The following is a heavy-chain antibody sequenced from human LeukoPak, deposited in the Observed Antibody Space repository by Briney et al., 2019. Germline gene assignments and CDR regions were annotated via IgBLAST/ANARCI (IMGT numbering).Heavy chain of an antibody. D-gene: IGHD1-7*01. J-gene: IGHJ3*02. CDR2: VYTSGST. Sequence: ASETLSLTCSVSGGSISGYYWTWIRQPAAKGLEWIGRVYTSGSTHYNPSLKTRLTMSVDTSKNQFSLKLSSVTAADTAVYYCARLITGTTTAFDIWGQGTMVTVSS. CDR3: ARLITGTTTAFDI. V-gene: IGHV4-4*07. CDR1: GGSISGYY.